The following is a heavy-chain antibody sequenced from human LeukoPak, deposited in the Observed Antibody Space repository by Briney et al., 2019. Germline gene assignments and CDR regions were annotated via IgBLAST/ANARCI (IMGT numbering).Heavy chain of an antibody. J-gene: IGHJ6*02. CDR1: GFTFSSYS. V-gene: IGHV3-21*01. Sequence: GGSLRLSCAASGFTFSSYSMNWVRQAPGKGLEWVACITTRSSYMYYADSVKGRFTISRDNAKNSLYLQMNSLRAEDTAVYYCAKDRLTYYYYGMDVWGQGTTVTVSS. CDR3: AKDRLTYYYYGMDV. CDR2: ITTRSSYM. D-gene: IGHD2-15*01.